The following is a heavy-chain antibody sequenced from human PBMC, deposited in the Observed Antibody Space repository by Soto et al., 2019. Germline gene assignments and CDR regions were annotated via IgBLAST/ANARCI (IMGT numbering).Heavy chain of an antibody. CDR2: IIPIFGTA. CDR3: ARGGGSYFNDAFDI. Sequence: QVQLVQSGAEVKKPGSSVKVSCKASGGTFSSYAISWVRQAPGQGLEWMGGIIPIFGTANYAQKFQGRVTITADESTSTVYMELGSLRSEDTAAYYCARGGGSYFNDAFDIWGQGTMVTVSS. V-gene: IGHV1-69*01. CDR1: GGTFSSYA. J-gene: IGHJ3*02. D-gene: IGHD1-26*01.